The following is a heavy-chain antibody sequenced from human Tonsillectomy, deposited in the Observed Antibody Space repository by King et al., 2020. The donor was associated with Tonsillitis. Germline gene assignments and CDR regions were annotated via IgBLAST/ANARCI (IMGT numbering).Heavy chain of an antibody. CDR1: GFTFSSYS. CDR3: ARDLGTVALYGMDV. D-gene: IGHD6-19*01. Sequence: VQLVESGGGLVKPGGSLRLSCAASGFTFSSYSMNWVRQAPGKGLEWVSFISSSSSYIYYADSVKGRFTISRDNAKNSLYVQMNSLRAEDTAVYFCARDLGTVALYGMDVWGQGTTVTVSS. J-gene: IGHJ6*02. CDR2: ISSSSSYI. V-gene: IGHV3-21*01.